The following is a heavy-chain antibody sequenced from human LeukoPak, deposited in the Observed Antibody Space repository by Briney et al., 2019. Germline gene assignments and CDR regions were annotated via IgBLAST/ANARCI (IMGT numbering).Heavy chain of an antibody. CDR3: ARGGGTMIVVVGYYFDY. CDR1: GFTFSSYA. D-gene: IGHD3-22*01. CDR2: ISYDGSNK. V-gene: IGHV3-30-3*01. Sequence: GGSLRLSCAASGFTFSSYAMHWVRQAPGKGLEWVAVISYDGSNKYNADSVKGRFTISRDNSKNTLYLQMNSLRAEDTAVYYCARGGGTMIVVVGYYFDYWGQGTLVTVSS. J-gene: IGHJ4*02.